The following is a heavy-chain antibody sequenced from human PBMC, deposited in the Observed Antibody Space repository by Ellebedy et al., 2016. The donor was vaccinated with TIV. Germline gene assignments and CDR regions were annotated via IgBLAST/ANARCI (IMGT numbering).Heavy chain of an antibody. CDR1: GGSISSYY. Sequence: MPGGSLRLSCTVSGGSISSYYWTWIRQPPGKGLEWIGYIYYSGSTNYNPSLKSQVTISVDTSKNQFSLKLNSVTAADTAVYYCAKDRSKFDYWGQGSLVTVSS. V-gene: IGHV4-59*01. CDR3: AKDRSKFDY. J-gene: IGHJ4*02. CDR2: IYYSGST.